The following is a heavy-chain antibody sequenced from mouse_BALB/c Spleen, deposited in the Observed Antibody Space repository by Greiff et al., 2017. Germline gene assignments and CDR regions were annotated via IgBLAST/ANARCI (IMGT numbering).Heavy chain of an antibody. V-gene: IGHV14-1*02. CDR2: IDPENGNT. D-gene: IGHD1-1*01. CDR3: ARPYGSSYAYSFDV. CDR1: GFNIKDYY. Sequence: EVKLQESGAELVRPGALVKLSCKASGFNIKDYYMHWVKQRPEQGLEWIGWIDPENGNTIYDPKFQGKASITADTSSNTAYLQLSSLTSEDTAVYYCARPYGSSYAYSFDVWGAGTTVTVSS. J-gene: IGHJ1*01.